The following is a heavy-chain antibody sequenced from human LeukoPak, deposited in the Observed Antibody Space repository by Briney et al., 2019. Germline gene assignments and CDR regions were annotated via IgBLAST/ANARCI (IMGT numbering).Heavy chain of an antibody. D-gene: IGHD6-19*01. J-gene: IGHJ4*02. CDR3: ARDNGSGWYDY. CDR1: GGTFSSYA. Sequence: ASVKVSCKASGGTFSSYAISWVRQAPGQGLEWMGRIIPTLGIANYAQKFQGRVTITADKSTSTAYMELSSLRSEDTAVYYCARDNGSGWYDYWGQGTLVTVSS. CDR2: IIPTLGIA. V-gene: IGHV1-69*04.